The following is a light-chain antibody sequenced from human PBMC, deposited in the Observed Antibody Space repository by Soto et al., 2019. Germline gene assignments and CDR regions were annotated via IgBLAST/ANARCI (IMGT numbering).Light chain of an antibody. Sequence: DIQMTQSPSSLSASVGDRVSITCQASQDIRIYLHWYQQEPGRAPKLLIYDASKLEIGVPCKCSGSGTGTHFTLTISSLQPEDFATYHCQQSYRTQWTFGQGTEVDIK. J-gene: IGKJ1*01. V-gene: IGKV1-39*01. CDR3: QQSYRTQWT. CDR1: QDIRIY. CDR2: DAS.